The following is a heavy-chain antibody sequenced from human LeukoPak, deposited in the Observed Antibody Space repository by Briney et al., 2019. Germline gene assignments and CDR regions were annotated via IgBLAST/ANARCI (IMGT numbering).Heavy chain of an antibody. Sequence: PGRSLRLSCAPSGFTFDNYAMRSVRHDPGNCLESVSGISLNSGRIAYADSVKGRFTISRDNAKNSLYLQMNSLRAEDTAVYYCARDGQYGSGTYWYYGMDVWGQGTTVTVSS. D-gene: IGHD3-10*01. CDR1: GFTFDNYA. J-gene: IGHJ6*02. CDR2: ISLNSGRI. V-gene: IGHV3-9*01. CDR3: ARDGQYGSGTYWYYGMDV.